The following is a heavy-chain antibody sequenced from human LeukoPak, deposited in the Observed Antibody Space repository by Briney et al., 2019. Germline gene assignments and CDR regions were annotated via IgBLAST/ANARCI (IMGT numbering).Heavy chain of an antibody. CDR2: IYQNGNT. J-gene: IGHJ6*03. CDR1: GYSINSGYY. V-gene: IGHV4-38-2*02. D-gene: IGHD3-10*01. CDR3: ARHRYYYRSGSYYGAPYYMDV. Sequence: SETLSLTCTVSGYSINSGYYWGWIRQPPGKGLEWIGSIYQNGNTYYNPSLKSRVTISVDTSKNQFSLKLSSVTAADTAVYYCARHRYYYRSGSYYGAPYYMDVWGKGTTVTISS.